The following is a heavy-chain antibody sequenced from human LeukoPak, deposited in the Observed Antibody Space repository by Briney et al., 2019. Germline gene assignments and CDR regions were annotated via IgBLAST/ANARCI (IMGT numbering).Heavy chain of an antibody. Sequence: GGSLRLSCAASGFSFSIYSMNWVRQAPGKGLEWLSYISSSSSPIYYADSVKGRFTISRDNAKNSLYLDMNSLRDEDTAVYYCATEDSGRFHWGQGTLVTVSS. CDR1: GFSFSIYS. CDR3: ATEDSGRFH. D-gene: IGHD6-19*01. J-gene: IGHJ4*02. V-gene: IGHV3-48*02. CDR2: ISSSSSPI.